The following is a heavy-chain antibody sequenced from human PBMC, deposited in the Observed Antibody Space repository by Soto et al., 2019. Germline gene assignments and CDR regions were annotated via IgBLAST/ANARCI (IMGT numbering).Heavy chain of an antibody. CDR3: ARAPGRSGYSYGYDY. CDR1: GFTFSSYW. V-gene: IGHV3-74*01. CDR2: INSDGSST. D-gene: IGHD5-18*01. Sequence: GGSLRLSCAASGFTFSSYWMHWVRQAPGKGLVWVSRINSDGSSTSYADSVKGRFTISRDNAKNTLYLQMNGLRAEDTAVYYCARAPGRSGYSYGYDYWGQGTLVTVSS. J-gene: IGHJ4*02.